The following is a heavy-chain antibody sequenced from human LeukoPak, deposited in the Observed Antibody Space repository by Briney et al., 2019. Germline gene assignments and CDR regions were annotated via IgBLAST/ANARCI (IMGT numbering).Heavy chain of an antibody. CDR3: ARGVIVVVPVASFDY. Sequence: SETLPLTCTVSGGSISSDSYYWGWIRQPPGKGLEWIGSIYYTGSTGYNPSLKSRVTISIDTSKNQFSLKLTSVTAADTAVYYCARGVIVVVPVASFDYWGQGTLVTVSS. CDR1: GGSISSDSYY. J-gene: IGHJ4*02. D-gene: IGHD2-2*01. V-gene: IGHV4-39*07. CDR2: IYYTGST.